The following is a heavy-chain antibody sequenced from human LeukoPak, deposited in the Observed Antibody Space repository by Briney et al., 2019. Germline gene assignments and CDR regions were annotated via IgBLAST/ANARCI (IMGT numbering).Heavy chain of an antibody. CDR2: INPNSGGT. V-gene: IGHV1-2*02. CDR3: ARNPLYSSSWYVMDY. CDR1: GYAFTGYY. J-gene: IGHJ4*02. D-gene: IGHD6-13*01. Sequence: ASVKVSCKASGYAFTGYYMHWVRQAPGQGLEWMGWINPNSGGTNYAQKFQGRVTMTRDTSISTAYMELSRLRSDDTAVYYCARNPLYSSSWYVMDYWGQGTLVTVSS.